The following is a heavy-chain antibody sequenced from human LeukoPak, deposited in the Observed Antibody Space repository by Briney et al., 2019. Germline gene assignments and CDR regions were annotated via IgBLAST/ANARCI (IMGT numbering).Heavy chain of an antibody. D-gene: IGHD3-3*01. CDR3: AKKAPRDDFWSGSTYYFDY. J-gene: IGHJ4*02. CDR1: GFTFSSYA. V-gene: IGHV3-23*01. Sequence: TGGSLRLSCAASGFTFSSYAMSWVRQAPGKGLEWVSAISGSGGSTYYADSVKGPFTISRDNSKNTLYLQMNSLRAEDTAVYYCAKKAPRDDFWSGSTYYFDYWGQGTLVTVSS. CDR2: ISGSGGST.